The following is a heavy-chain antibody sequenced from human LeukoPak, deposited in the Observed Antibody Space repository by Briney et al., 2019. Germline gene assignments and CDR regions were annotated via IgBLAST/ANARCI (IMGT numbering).Heavy chain of an antibody. D-gene: IGHD3-10*01. Sequence: NPADTLSLTCTLSCRSISSYYCKSIRQPPGKGREWIGYIYYSGSTNYHPSLQSRLTIPVATPKNQSSLKQSSVTAADTAVYYWARESKPVRGVVWFDPWGQGTLVTVSS. CDR2: IYYSGST. V-gene: IGHV4-59*01. CDR1: CRSISSYY. J-gene: IGHJ5*02. CDR3: ARESKPVRGVVWFDP.